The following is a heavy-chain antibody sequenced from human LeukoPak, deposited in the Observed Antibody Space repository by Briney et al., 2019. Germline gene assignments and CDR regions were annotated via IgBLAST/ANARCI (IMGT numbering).Heavy chain of an antibody. J-gene: IGHJ4*02. CDR2: INHSGST. V-gene: IGHV4-34*01. D-gene: IGHD5-18*01. Sequence: SETLTLTCAVYGGSFSGYYWSWIRQPPGKGLEWIGEINHSGSTNHNPSLKSRVTISVDTSKNQFSLKLSSVTAADTAVYYCARRLRGYSYGRNHFDYWGQGTLVTVSS. CDR1: GGSFSGYY. CDR3: ARRLRGYSYGRNHFDY.